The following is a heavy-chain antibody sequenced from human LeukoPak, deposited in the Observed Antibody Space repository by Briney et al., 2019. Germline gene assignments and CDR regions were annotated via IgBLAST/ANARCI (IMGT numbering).Heavy chain of an antibody. CDR3: ARELSGGYYYGMDV. CDR1: GYTFTSYA. CDR2: INAGNGNT. J-gene: IGHJ6*02. D-gene: IGHD3-10*01. V-gene: IGHV1-3*01. Sequence: ASVKVSCKAPGYTFTSYAMHWVRQAPGQRLEWMGWINAGNGNTKYSQKFQGRVTITRDTSASTAYMELSSLRSEDTAVYYCARELSGGYYYGMDVWGQGTTVTVSS.